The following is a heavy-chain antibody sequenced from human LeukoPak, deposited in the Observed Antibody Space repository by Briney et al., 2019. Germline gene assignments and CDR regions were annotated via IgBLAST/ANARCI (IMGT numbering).Heavy chain of an antibody. Sequence: GGSLRLSCAASGFTFSSYVMNWVRQAPGKGLEWISYISTSGTTIYYADSVKGRFTISRDNAKNSLYLQMNSLRAEDTAVYYCAELGITMIGGVWGKGTTVTISS. CDR1: GFTFSSYV. CDR2: ISTSGTTI. CDR3: AELGITMIGGV. D-gene: IGHD3-10*02. J-gene: IGHJ6*04. V-gene: IGHV3-48*03.